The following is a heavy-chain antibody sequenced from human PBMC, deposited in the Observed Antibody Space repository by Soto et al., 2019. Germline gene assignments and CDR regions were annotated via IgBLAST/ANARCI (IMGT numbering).Heavy chain of an antibody. V-gene: IGHV3-15*07. CDR1: GFTFSNAW. Sequence: EVQLVESGGGLVKPGGSLRLSCAASGFTFSNAWMNWVRQAPGKGLEWVGRIKSKTDGGTTDYAAPVKGRFTISRDDSKNTLYLQMNSLKTEDTAVYYCTTYSQYSSSWCWNYWGQGTLVTVSS. CDR2: IKSKTDGGTT. D-gene: IGHD6-13*01. J-gene: IGHJ4*02. CDR3: TTYSQYSSSWCWNY.